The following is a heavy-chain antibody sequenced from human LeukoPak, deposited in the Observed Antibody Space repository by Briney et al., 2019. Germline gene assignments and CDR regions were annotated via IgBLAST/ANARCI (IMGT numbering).Heavy chain of an antibody. Sequence: GASVKVSCKASGGTFSSYAISWVRQAPGQGLEWMGGIIPIFGTANYAQKFQGRVTITTDESTSTAYMELSSLRSEDTAVYYCARANWNDVGEPNWFDPWGQGTLVTVSS. D-gene: IGHD1-1*01. J-gene: IGHJ5*02. CDR3: ARANWNDVGEPNWFDP. CDR2: IIPIFGTA. CDR1: GGTFSSYA. V-gene: IGHV1-69*05.